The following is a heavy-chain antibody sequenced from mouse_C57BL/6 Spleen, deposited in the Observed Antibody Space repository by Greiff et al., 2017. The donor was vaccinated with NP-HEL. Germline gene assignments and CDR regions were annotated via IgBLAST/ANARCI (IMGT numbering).Heavy chain of an antibody. D-gene: IGHD1-1*02. CDR1: GYAFTNYL. J-gene: IGHJ2*01. CDR2: INPGSGGT. CDR3: ARFLWGFDY. Sequence: VKLQESGAELVRPGTSVKVSCKASGYAFTNYLIEWVKQRPGQGLEWIGVINPGSGGTNYNEKFKGKATLPADKSSSTAYLQLSSLTSEDSAVYFCARFLWGFDYWGQGTTLTVSS. V-gene: IGHV1-54*01.